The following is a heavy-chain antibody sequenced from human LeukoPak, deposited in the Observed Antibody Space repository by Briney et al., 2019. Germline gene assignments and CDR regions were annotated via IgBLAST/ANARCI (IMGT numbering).Heavy chain of an antibody. Sequence: PGGSLRLSCAASGFTFSSYAMHWVRQAPGKGLEWVTVISYDGSNKYFADSVKGRFTISRDNSKNTLYLQMNSLRAEDTAVYYCAPQLLDYYYYGMDVWGQGTTVTVSS. V-gene: IGHV3-30*03. CDR2: ISYDGSNK. D-gene: IGHD6-19*01. CDR1: GFTFSSYA. CDR3: APQLLDYYYYGMDV. J-gene: IGHJ6*02.